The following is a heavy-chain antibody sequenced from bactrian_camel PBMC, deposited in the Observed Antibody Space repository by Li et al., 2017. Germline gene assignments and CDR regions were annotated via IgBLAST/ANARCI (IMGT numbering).Heavy chain of an antibody. Sequence: VQLVESGGNLVQPGGSLRLSCAASGFTFNSYDMHWVRQAPGKGLEWVSGINSGGGSTYSADSVKGRFTISRDNAKNTVYLQMNSLKSEDTALYYCATVAGSFADDYARARAYVYWGQGTQVTVS. CDR2: INSGGGST. D-gene: IGHD4*01. J-gene: IGHJ4*01. CDR3: ATVAGSFADDYARARAYVY. CDR1: GFTFNSYD. V-gene: IGHV3S40*01.